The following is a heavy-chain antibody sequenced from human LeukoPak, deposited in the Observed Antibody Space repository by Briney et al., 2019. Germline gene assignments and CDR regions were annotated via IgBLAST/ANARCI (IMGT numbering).Heavy chain of an antibody. CDR3: VTDPPDSGWAFWS. D-gene: IGHD6-25*01. V-gene: IGHV3-33*01. CDR2: VWSGGSYK. Sequence: GGSLRLSCSASGFDFRMYAMHWVRQAPGMGLEGVAMVWSGGSYKFHMAAVKGRCNIFRDDFRSICYLQMGSLTADDTAVYYCVTDPPDSGWAFWSWGQGALVTVSA. J-gene: IGHJ5*02. CDR1: GFDFRMYA.